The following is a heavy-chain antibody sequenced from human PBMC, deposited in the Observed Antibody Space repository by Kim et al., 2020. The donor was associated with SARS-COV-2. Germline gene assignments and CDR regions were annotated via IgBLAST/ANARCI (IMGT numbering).Heavy chain of an antibody. D-gene: IGHD3-9*01. CDR2: IYYTGST. J-gene: IGHJ4*02. Sequence: SETLSLTCTVSGGSVSSTIYYWSWIRQPPGKGLEWIGYIYYTGSTNYNPSLKSRVTFSVDTSKNQFSLKLSSVTAADTAVYYCAGVPDYDILTPMEVWGQGTLVIVSS. CDR1: GGSVSSTIYY. CDR3: AGVPDYDILTPMEV. V-gene: IGHV4-61*01.